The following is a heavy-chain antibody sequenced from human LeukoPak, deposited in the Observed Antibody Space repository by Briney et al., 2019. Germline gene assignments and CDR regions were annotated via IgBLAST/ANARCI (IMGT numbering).Heavy chain of an antibody. V-gene: IGHV1-18*01. CDR3: ARESEHCSGGDCYLEYFQY. Sequence: ASVKVSCKAFGYTFTSYGISWVRQAPGQGLEWMGWISAYNDNTNYAQKLQGRVTMTTDTSTSTAYMELRSLRSDDTAVYYCARESEHCSGGDCYLEYFQYWGQGTLVTVSS. CDR1: GYTFTSYG. CDR2: ISAYNDNT. D-gene: IGHD2-15*01. J-gene: IGHJ1*01.